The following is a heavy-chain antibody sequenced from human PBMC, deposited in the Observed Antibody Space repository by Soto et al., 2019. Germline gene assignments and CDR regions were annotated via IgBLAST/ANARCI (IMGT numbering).Heavy chain of an antibody. CDR3: AYIGTNPVPVGY. Sequence: SGPTLGNPTQTLTLAWTFSGFALSTSGVGVGWIRQPPGKALECLALIYWDDDKRHSPSLTSRLTITKATSKNQVVLTMTNMDNVDTAKHYVAYIGTNPVPVGYCGQGPLVTVSP. CDR1: GFALSTSGVG. V-gene: IGHV2-5*02. CDR2: IYWDDDK. J-gene: IGHJ4*02. D-gene: IGHD2-15*01.